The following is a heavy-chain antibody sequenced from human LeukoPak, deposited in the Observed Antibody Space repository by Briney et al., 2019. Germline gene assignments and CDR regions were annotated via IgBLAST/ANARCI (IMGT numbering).Heavy chain of an antibody. CDR2: IYSGGST. CDR3: ARFGNYAYYYGMDV. Sequence: GGSLRLSCAASGFTVSSNYMSWVRQAPGKGLEWVSVIYSGGSTYYADSVKGRFTISRDNSKNTLYLQMNSLRAEDTAVYYRARFGNYAYYYGMDVWGQGTTVTVSS. J-gene: IGHJ6*02. CDR1: GFTVSSNY. D-gene: IGHD4-11*01. V-gene: IGHV3-53*01.